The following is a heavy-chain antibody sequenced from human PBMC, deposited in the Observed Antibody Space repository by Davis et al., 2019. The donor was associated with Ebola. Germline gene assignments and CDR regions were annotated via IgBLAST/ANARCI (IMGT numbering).Heavy chain of an antibody. CDR1: GFTFSSYA. Sequence: GESLKISCAASGFTFSSYAMSWVRQAPGKGLEWVSAISGSGGSTYYADSVKGRFTISRDNSKNTLYLQMNSLRAEDTAVYYCAKDLQLWGGDQYFQHWGQGTLVTVSS. V-gene: IGHV3-23*01. J-gene: IGHJ1*01. CDR2: ISGSGGST. D-gene: IGHD5-18*01. CDR3: AKDLQLWGGDQYFQH.